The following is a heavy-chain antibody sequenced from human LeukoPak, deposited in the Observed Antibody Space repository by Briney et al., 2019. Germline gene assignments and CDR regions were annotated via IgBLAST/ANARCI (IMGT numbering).Heavy chain of an antibody. V-gene: IGHV4-34*01. CDR1: GGSFSDYS. CDR3: ARFGKFTDDRHFLDV. J-gene: IGHJ6*04. D-gene: IGHD3-16*01. Sequence: SETLSLTCAVYGGSFSDYSWTWIRQPPGKGLEWIGEINHSGGTNHNPSLMSRVIMSVDTSKNQISLKVSSVTASDTAVYFCARFGKFTDDRHFLDVWVKGTTVTVSS. CDR2: INHSGGT.